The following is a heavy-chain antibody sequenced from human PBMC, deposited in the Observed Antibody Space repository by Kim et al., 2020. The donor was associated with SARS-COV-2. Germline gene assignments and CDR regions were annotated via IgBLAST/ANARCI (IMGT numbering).Heavy chain of an antibody. J-gene: IGHJ4*02. V-gene: IGHV3-53*04. CDR1: GFTVSSNY. Sequence: GGSLRLSCAASGFTVSSNYMSWVRQAPGKGLEWVSVIYSGGSTYYADSVKGRFTISRHNSKNTLYLQMNSLRAEDTAVYYCARGQGVVPAAIDGGSFDYWGQGTLVTVSS. CDR2: IYSGGST. CDR3: ARGQGVVPAAIDGGSFDY. D-gene: IGHD2-2*01.